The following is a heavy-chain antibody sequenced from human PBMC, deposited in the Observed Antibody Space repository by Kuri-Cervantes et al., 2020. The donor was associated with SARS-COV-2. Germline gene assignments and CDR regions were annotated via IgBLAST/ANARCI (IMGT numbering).Heavy chain of an antibody. Sequence: KISCKGSGYSFTNYWISWVRQAPGQGLEWMGGIIPIFGTANYAQKFQGRVTITADKSTSTAYMKLSSLRSEDTAVYYCASVGDSGNSAPDWWGQGTLVTVSS. CDR2: IIPIFGTA. D-gene: IGHD1-26*01. J-gene: IGHJ4*02. V-gene: IGHV1-69*06. CDR3: ASVGDSGNSAPDW. CDR1: GYSFTNYW.